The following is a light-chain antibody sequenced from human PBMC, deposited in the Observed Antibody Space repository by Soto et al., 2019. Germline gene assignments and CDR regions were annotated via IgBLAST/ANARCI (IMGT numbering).Light chain of an antibody. CDR2: EVS. CDR1: QSLVPSDGSTS. CDR3: MQGTHWPHT. V-gene: IGKV2-30*02. Sequence: VVVTQSPPSLPVPPGQPAPISYRTSQSLVPSDGSTSLNWFQQRPGQSPRRLIFEVSNRDSGVPDSFCGSASGTDFTLKISRVEAEDVGVYYCMQGTHWPHTVGQGTKVDIK. J-gene: IGKJ1*01.